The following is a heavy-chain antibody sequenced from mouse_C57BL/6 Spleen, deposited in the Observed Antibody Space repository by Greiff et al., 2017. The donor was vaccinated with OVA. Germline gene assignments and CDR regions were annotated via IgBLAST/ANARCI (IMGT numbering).Heavy chain of an antibody. CDR3: ARDHWDVGYFDV. V-gene: IGHV1-26*01. CDR1: GYTFTDYY. Sequence: EVKLMESGPELVKPGASVKISCKASGYTFTDYYMNWVKQSHGKSLEWIGDINPNNGGTSYNQKFKGKATLTVDKSSSTAYMELRSLTSEDSAVYYCARDHWDVGYFDVWGTGTTVTVSS. D-gene: IGHD4-1*01. CDR2: INPNNGGT. J-gene: IGHJ1*03.